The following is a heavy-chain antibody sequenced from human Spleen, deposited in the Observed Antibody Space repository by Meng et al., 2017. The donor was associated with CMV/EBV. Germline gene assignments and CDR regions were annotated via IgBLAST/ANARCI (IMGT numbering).Heavy chain of an antibody. V-gene: IGHV3-30*02. D-gene: IGHD1-14*01. CDR3: ASIGNDAFDF. J-gene: IGHJ3*01. Sequence: GESLKISCAASGFIFDTYGMHWVRQAPGRGLEWVSFIRWDGSDRFYGESVKGRFTISRDNSKNTVWLQMSSLRLEDTAVYYCASIGNDAFDFWGQGTMVTVSS. CDR2: IRWDGSDR. CDR1: GFIFDTYG.